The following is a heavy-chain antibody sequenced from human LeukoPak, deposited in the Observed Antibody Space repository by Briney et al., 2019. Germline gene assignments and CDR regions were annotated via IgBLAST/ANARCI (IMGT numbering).Heavy chain of an antibody. CDR1: GGSFSGFY. CDR2: INHSGST. D-gene: IGHD2-21*02. Sequence: SETLSLTCAVYGGSFSGFYWSWIRQPPGKGLEWIGEINHSGSTNYNPSLKSRVTISVDTSKNQFSLTLSSVTAADTAVYYCARTYCGGDCYPHKNPGSSQFDYWGQGTLVTVSS. CDR3: ARTYCGGDCYPHKNPGSSQFDY. J-gene: IGHJ4*02. V-gene: IGHV4-34*01.